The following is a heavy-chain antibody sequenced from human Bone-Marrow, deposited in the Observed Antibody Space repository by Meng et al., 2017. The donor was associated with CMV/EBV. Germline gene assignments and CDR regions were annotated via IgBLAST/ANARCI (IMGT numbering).Heavy chain of an antibody. J-gene: IGHJ4*02. Sequence: GGSLRLSCAASGFTFSSYGMHWVRQAPGKGLEWVAFIRYDGSNKYYADSVKGRFTISRDNSKNTLYLQMNSLRSEDTAVYYCARGGARYSSSSDYWGQGTLVTVSS. CDR3: ARGGARYSSSSDY. D-gene: IGHD6-6*01. V-gene: IGHV3-30*02. CDR1: GFTFSSYG. CDR2: IRYDGSNK.